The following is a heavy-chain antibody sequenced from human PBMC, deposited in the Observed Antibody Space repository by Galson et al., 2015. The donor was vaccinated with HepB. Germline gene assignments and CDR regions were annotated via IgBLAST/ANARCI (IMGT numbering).Heavy chain of an antibody. J-gene: IGHJ4*02. Sequence: SVKVSCKVSGYTLTELSMHWVRQAPGKGLEWMGGFDPEDGETIYAQKFQGRVTMTEDTSTDTAYMELSSLRSEDTAVYYCATAKYYYGSGSPLGWGQGTLVTVSS. D-gene: IGHD3-10*01. CDR1: GYTLTELS. CDR2: FDPEDGET. V-gene: IGHV1-24*01. CDR3: ATAKYYYGSGSPLG.